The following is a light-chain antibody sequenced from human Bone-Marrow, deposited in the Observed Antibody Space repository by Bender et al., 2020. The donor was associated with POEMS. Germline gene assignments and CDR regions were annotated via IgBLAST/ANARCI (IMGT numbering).Light chain of an antibody. Sequence: QSALTQPASVSGSPGQSITISCTGTSSDVGAYNYVSWYQHHPGKAPKLMIYDVTNRPSGVSKRFSGSKSGNTASLTISGLQAEDEAEYCCCSFASSNIYVFGTWTKVTVL. CDR1: SSDVGAYNY. V-gene: IGLV2-14*03. CDR3: CSFASSNIYV. J-gene: IGLJ1*01. CDR2: DVT.